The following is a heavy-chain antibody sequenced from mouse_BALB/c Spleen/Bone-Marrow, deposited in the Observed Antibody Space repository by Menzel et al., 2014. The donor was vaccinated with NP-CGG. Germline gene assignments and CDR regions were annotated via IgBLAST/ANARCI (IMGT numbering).Heavy chain of an antibody. J-gene: IGHJ2*01. D-gene: IGHD3-1*01. V-gene: IGHV1-5*01. CDR3: TTLARNYFDY. CDR2: IYPGKSDT. Sequence: VQLKESGTVLARPGASVKMSCKASGYTFTSYWMHWVKQRPGQGLGWIGTIYPGKSDTTYNQKFRGKAKLTAVTSTSTAYMELSSLTNEDSAVYYCTTLARNYFDYWGQGTTLTVSS. CDR1: GYTFTSYW.